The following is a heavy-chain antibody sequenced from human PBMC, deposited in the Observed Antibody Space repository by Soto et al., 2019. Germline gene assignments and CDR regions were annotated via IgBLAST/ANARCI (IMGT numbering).Heavy chain of an antibody. CDR2: TSIYNGHT. CDR3: ARGDDYGASDQYHFAQ. D-gene: IGHD4-17*01. J-gene: IGHJ4*02. V-gene: IGHV1-18*01. Sequence: QVQLVQSGPEVQKPGASLKVSCKASGYTFTASGISWVRQAPGQGLEWMGWTSIYNGHTEYSPKFLGRVVMTTDTPANTAYLELKSLRPDDAAFYSCARGDDYGASDQYHFAQWGQGTLVTVS. CDR1: GYTFTASG.